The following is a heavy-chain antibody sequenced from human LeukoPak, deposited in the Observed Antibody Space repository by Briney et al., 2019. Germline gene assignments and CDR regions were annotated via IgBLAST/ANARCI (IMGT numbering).Heavy chain of an antibody. CDR3: AKDRDYYDSSGYLDY. J-gene: IGHJ4*02. V-gene: IGHV3-23*01. CDR2: ISGSGGST. CDR1: GFTFSSYA. D-gene: IGHD3-22*01. Sequence: GGSLRLSCAASGFTFSSYAMSWVRQAPGKGLEWVSAISGSGGSTYYADSVKGRFTISRDNSKNTLYLQMNSLRAEDTAVYYCAKDRDYYDSSGYLDYWGQGTLVTVSS.